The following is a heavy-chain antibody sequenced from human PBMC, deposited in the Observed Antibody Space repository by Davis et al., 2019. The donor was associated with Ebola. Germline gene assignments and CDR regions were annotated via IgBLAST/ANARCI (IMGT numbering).Heavy chain of an antibody. CDR1: GRTLNEIS. CDR2: FDEEEGET. V-gene: IGHV1-24*01. CDR3: ATVRLWSGYRH. Sequence: ASVKVSCKVSGRTLNEISIYWVRQGPGKGLEWMGGFDEEEGETRYAQKFQGRVILTEDTSTNIAYMELTSLRSEDTALYFCATVRLWSGYRHWGQGTLVTVSS. D-gene: IGHD3-3*01. J-gene: IGHJ4*02.